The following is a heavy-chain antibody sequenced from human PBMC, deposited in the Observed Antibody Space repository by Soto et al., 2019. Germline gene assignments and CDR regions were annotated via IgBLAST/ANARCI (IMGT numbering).Heavy chain of an antibody. D-gene: IGHD3-3*01. CDR1: GFTFSIYA. V-gene: IGHV3-30-3*01. Sequence: QVQLVESGGGVVQPGRSLRLSCAASGFTFSIYAMHWVRQAPGKGLEWVAVISYDGSNKYYADSVKGRFTISRDNSKNTLYLQMNSLRAEDTAVYYCARGEGSGDYDFWSGYSLFDYWGQGTLVTVSS. J-gene: IGHJ4*02. CDR2: ISYDGSNK. CDR3: ARGEGSGDYDFWSGYSLFDY.